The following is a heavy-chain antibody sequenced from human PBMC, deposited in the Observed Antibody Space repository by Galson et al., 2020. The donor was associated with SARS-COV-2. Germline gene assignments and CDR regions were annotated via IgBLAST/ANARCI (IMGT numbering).Heavy chain of an antibody. CDR3: ATSIQVAGAIDY. CDR1: GFSFGTYA. CDR2: IWSNGINK. D-gene: IGHD6-19*01. Sequence: GESLKISCVASGFSFGTYAFHWVRQAPGKGLEWVAVIWSNGINKYYGDSVKGRFTISRDNSKNTLNLQMNSLTVEDTATYFCATSIQVAGAIDYWGQGTVVTV. J-gene: IGHJ4*02. V-gene: IGHV3-33*01.